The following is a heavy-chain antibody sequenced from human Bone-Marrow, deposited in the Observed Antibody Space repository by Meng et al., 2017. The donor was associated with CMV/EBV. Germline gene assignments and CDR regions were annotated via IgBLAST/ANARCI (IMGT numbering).Heavy chain of an antibody. CDR2: INHSGST. Sequence: SETLSLTCAVYSGSFSGYYWSWIRHSPGKGLEWIGEINHSGSTNYNPSLRSRVTISVGTSKNQFSLKLTSVTTADTAVYYCARGRGYCSDTSCYWADYWGQGSLVTVSS. CDR3: ARGRGYCSDTSCYWADY. CDR1: SGSFSGYY. J-gene: IGHJ4*02. V-gene: IGHV4-34*01. D-gene: IGHD2-2*01.